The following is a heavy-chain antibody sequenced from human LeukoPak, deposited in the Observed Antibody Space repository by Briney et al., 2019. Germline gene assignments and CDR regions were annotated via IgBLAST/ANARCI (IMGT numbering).Heavy chain of an antibody. V-gene: IGHV1-18*01. CDR3: ARRAIGFGELLTFGY. CDR1: GGTFSSYA. CDR2: ISAYNGNT. D-gene: IGHD3-10*01. J-gene: IGHJ4*02. Sequence: ASVKVSCTASGGTFSSYAISWVRQAPGQGLEWMGWISAYNGNTNYAQKLRGRVTMTTDTSTTTAYMELRSLRSDDTAVYYCARRAIGFGELLTFGYWGQGTLVTVSS.